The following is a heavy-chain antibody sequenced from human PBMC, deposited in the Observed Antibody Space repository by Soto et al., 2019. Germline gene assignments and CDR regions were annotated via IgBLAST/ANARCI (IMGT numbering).Heavy chain of an antibody. CDR3: AKANSYGVRYVLDV. D-gene: IGHD5-18*01. Sequence: QVQLQQSGPGLVKPSQTLSLTCAISGDSVSSDSVAWHWIRQSPSRGLEWLGRTYYRSKWYNDYAVSVKGRITINPDTSKNQFSLQQKSVTPEDTAVYFCAKANSYGVRYVLDVWGQGTTVTVSS. V-gene: IGHV6-1*01. J-gene: IGHJ6*02. CDR1: GDSVSSDSVA. CDR2: TYYRSKWYN.